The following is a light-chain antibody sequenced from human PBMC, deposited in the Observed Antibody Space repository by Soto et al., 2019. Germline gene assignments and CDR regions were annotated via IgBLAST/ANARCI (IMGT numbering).Light chain of an antibody. V-gene: IGLV1-47*01. CDR1: SSNIGSNH. J-gene: IGLJ1*01. CDR2: RNN. Sequence: QSALTQPPSASGTPGQRVTISCSGSSSNIGSNHVYWYQQLPGTAPKLLIYRNNQRPSGVPDRFSGSKSGTSASLAISGLRSEDEADYYCAAWDDSLSGNYVFGTGTKVTVL. CDR3: AAWDDSLSGNYV.